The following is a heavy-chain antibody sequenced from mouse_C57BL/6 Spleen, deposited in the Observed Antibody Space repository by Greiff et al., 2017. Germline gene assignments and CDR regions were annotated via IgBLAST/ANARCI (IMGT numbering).Heavy chain of an antibody. CDR1: GFTFSSYG. CDR2: ISSGGSYT. CDR3: ARPDSSGTGFAY. D-gene: IGHD3-2*02. Sequence: EVHLVESGGDLVKPGGSLKLSCAASGFTFSSYGMSWVRQTPDKRLEWVATISSGGSYTYYPDSVKGRFTISRDNAKNTLYLQMSSLKSEDTAMYYCARPDSSGTGFAYWGQGTLVTVSA. J-gene: IGHJ3*01. V-gene: IGHV5-6*01.